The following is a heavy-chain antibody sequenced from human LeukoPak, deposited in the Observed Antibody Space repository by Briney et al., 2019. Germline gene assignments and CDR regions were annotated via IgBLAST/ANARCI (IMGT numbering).Heavy chain of an antibody. V-gene: IGHV4-31*03. CDR1: GGSISSGGYY. CDR3: ARFRDYGDSNFDY. CDR2: IYYSGNS. Sequence: SETLSLTCTVSGGSISSGGYYWNWIRQHPGKGLEWIGSIYYSGNSYYNPSLKSRVTISIDTSKDQFSLKLSSVTAADTAVYYCARFRDYGDSNFDYWGQGTLVTVSS. J-gene: IGHJ4*02. D-gene: IGHD4-17*01.